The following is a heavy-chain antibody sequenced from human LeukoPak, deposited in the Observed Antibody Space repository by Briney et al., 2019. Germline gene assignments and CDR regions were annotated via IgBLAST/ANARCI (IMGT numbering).Heavy chain of an antibody. Sequence: PGGTLRLSCAASGFTFDDYTMHWVRQAPGKGLEWVSLISWDGGSTYYADSVKGRFTISRDNSKNSLYLQMNSLRTEDTALYYCAKDLTVGATGGVFDYWGQGTLVTVSS. CDR2: ISWDGGST. J-gene: IGHJ4*02. V-gene: IGHV3-43*01. CDR3: AKDLTVGATGGVFDY. CDR1: GFTFDDYT. D-gene: IGHD1-26*01.